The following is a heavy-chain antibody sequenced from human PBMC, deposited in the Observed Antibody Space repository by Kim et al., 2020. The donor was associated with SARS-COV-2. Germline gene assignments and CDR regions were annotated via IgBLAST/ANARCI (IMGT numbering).Heavy chain of an antibody. J-gene: IGHJ4*02. CDR1: EFSFSTYS. V-gene: IGHV3-48*02. D-gene: IGHD2-8*01. CDR2: ISSSGSSI. CDR3: ASFSSTYGANFFAF. Sequence: GGSLRLSCEPSEFSFSTYSMNWVRQAPGKWLEWISYISSSGSSIYYADSVKGRFTISRDNAKNSLYLQMSGLGDEDTAVYYCASFSSTYGANFFAFWGQG.